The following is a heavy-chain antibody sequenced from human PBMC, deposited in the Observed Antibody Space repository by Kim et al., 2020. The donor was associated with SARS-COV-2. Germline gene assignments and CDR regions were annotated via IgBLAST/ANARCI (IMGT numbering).Heavy chain of an antibody. CDR3: AKDRLGVGATVFNY. J-gene: IGHJ4*02. CDR1: GFTFSSYG. D-gene: IGHD1-26*01. V-gene: IGHV3-30*18. Sequence: GGSLRLFCAASGFTFSSYGMHWVRQAPGKGLEWVAVISYDGSNKYYADSVKGRFTISRDNSKNTLYLQMNSLRAEDTAVYYCAKDRLGVGATVFNYWGQG. CDR2: ISYDGSNK.